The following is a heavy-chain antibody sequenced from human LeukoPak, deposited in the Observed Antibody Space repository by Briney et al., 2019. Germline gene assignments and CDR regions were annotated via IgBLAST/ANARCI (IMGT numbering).Heavy chain of an antibody. Sequence: QAGGSLRLSCAASGFTFSSYSMNWVRQAPGKGLEWVSYISSSSSTIYYADSVKGRFTISRDNAKNSLYLQMNSLRAEDTAVYYCARGGGRITMVRGVLYYFDYWGQGTLVTVSS. CDR2: ISSSSSTI. CDR3: ARGGGRITMVRGVLYYFDY. D-gene: IGHD3-10*01. V-gene: IGHV3-48*04. CDR1: GFTFSSYS. J-gene: IGHJ4*02.